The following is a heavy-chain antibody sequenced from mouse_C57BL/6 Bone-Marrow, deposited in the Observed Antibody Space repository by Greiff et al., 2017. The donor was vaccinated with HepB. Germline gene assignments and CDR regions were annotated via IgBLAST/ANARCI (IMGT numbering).Heavy chain of an antibody. Sequence: QVQLQQPGAELVMPGASVKLSCKASGYTFTSYWMHCVKQRPGQGLEWIGEIDPSDSYTNYNHKFKGKSPLTVDKSSSPAYMQLSSLTSEDSAVYYCARERIYYYGSSYYFDYWGQGTTLTVSS. J-gene: IGHJ2*01. CDR2: IDPSDSYT. D-gene: IGHD1-1*01. V-gene: IGHV1-69*01. CDR1: GYTFTSYW. CDR3: ARERIYYYGSSYYFDY.